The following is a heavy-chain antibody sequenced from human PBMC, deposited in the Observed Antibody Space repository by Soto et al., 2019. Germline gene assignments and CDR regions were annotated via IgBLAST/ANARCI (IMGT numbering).Heavy chain of an antibody. V-gene: IGHV4-4*02. D-gene: IGHD3-22*01. CDR3: ARVSGNDAFDI. CDR1: GGSISSSNW. J-gene: IGHJ3*02. CDR2: IYHSGST. Sequence: QVQLQESGPGLVKPSGTLSLTCAVSGGSISSSNWWSWVRQPPGKGLEWIGEIYHSGSTNYNPSLKSRVTISVDKSMNQFSLKLRSVTAADTALYYCARVSGNDAFDIWGQGTMVTVSS.